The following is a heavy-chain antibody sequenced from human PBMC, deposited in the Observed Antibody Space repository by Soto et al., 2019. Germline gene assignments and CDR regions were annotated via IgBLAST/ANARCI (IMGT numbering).Heavy chain of an antibody. Sequence: GGSLRLSCAASGFTFSSYGMHWVRQAPGKGLEWVAVISYDGSNKYYADSVKGRFTISRDNSKNTLYLQMNSLRAEDTAVYYCAKVGGHCSGGSCYSWHYYYYYGMDVWGQGTTVTVSS. V-gene: IGHV3-30*18. CDR3: AKVGGHCSGGSCYSWHYYYYYGMDV. J-gene: IGHJ6*02. D-gene: IGHD2-15*01. CDR2: ISYDGSNK. CDR1: GFTFSSYG.